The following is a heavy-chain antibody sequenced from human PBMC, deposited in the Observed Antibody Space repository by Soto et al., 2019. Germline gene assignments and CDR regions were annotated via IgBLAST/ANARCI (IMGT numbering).Heavy chain of an antibody. V-gene: IGHV3-43*01. J-gene: IGHJ4*02. CDR2: ISWDGGST. CDR3: AKGARGGPFDY. CDR1: GFAFDDYT. D-gene: IGHD2-15*01. Sequence: EVQLVESGGVVVQPGGSLRLSCAASGFAFDDYTMHWVRQAPGKGLEWVSLISWDGGSTYYADSVKGRFTISRDNSKNSLYLQMNSLRTEDAVLYYCAKGARGGPFDYWGQGTLVTVSS.